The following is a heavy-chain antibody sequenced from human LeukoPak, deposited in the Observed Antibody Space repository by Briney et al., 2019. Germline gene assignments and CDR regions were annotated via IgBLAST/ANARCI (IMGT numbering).Heavy chain of an antibody. CDR2: IYSGGST. CDR1: GFTFSNAW. Sequence: PGGSLRLSCAASGFTFSNAWMSWVRQAPGKGLEWVSVIYSGGSTYYADSVKGRFTISRDNSKNTLYLQMNSLRAEDTAVYYCARVSYRAPLRYFDWLSPGGAFDIWGQGTMVTVSS. J-gene: IGHJ3*02. V-gene: IGHV3-53*01. D-gene: IGHD3-9*01. CDR3: ARVSYRAPLRYFDWLSPGGAFDI.